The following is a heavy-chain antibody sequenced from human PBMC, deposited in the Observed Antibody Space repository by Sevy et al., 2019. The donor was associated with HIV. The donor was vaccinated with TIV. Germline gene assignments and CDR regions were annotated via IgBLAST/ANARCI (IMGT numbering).Heavy chain of an antibody. CDR2: FDPEDGET. Sequence: ASVKVSCKVSGYTLTELSMDWVRQAPGKGLEWMGGFDPEDGETIYAQKFQGRVTMTEDTSTDTAYMELSSLRSEDTAVYYCATRSSIVRGVIGAGYYYGMDVWGQGTTVTVSS. V-gene: IGHV1-24*01. CDR1: GYTLTELS. CDR3: ATRSSIVRGVIGAGYYYGMDV. D-gene: IGHD3-10*01. J-gene: IGHJ6*02.